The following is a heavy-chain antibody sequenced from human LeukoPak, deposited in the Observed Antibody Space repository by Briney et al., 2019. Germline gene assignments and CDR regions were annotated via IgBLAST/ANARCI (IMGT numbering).Heavy chain of an antibody. Sequence: SETLSLICTVSGDSITTSGYYWGWIRQPPGKGLQWIASIDYSGATYYNPSFNSRVAISRDRSKNQFSLKFHSVTAADTAVYYCARRTRDFRGPSPFDYWGQGTLVAVSP. V-gene: IGHV4-39*01. CDR2: IDYSGAT. CDR1: GDSITTSGYY. J-gene: IGHJ4*02. D-gene: IGHD3-10*01. CDR3: ARRTRDFRGPSPFDY.